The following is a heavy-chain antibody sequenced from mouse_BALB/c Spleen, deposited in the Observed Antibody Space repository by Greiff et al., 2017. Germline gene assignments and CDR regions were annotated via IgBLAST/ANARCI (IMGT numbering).Heavy chain of an antibody. CDR3: ARGRYYDYPYYFDY. CDR2: ISYSGST. J-gene: IGHJ2*01. D-gene: IGHD2-4*01. V-gene: IGHV3-8*02. CDR1: GDSITSGY. Sequence: EVQLQQSGPSLVKPSQTLSLTCSVTGDSITSGYWNWIRKFPGNKLECMGYISYSGSTYYNPSLKSRISITRDTSKNQYYLQLNSVTTEDTATYYCARGRYYDYPYYFDYWGQGTTLTVSS.